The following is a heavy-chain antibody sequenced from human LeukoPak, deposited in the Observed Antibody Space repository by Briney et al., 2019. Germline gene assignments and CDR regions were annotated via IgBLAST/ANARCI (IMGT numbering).Heavy chain of an antibody. J-gene: IGHJ3*01. CDR2: LNPDGSER. V-gene: IGHV3-7*01. D-gene: IGHD6-13*01. CDR1: GFTFSSHG. CDR3: ARDSGSCRGCAFDV. Sequence: GGSLRLSCAVSGFTFSSHGMNWVRQAPGKGLEWVANLNPDGSERKYVDSVKGRFTISRDNAKNSVYLQMSSLRAEDTAVFYCARDSGSCRGCAFDVWGHGTMVTVSS.